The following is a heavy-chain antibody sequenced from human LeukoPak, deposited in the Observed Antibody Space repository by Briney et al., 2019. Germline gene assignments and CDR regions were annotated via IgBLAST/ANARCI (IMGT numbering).Heavy chain of an antibody. CDR2: IYINGST. Sequence: SETLSLTCTVSGGSISSYSWSWIRQPAGKGLEWIGRIYINGSTNYNPSLKSRVIISVDTSKNQFSLELSSVTAADTAVYYCASQAPYGSGSYRPFGYWGQGTLVTVSS. V-gene: IGHV4-4*07. CDR3: ASQAPYGSGSYRPFGY. CDR1: GGSISSYS. J-gene: IGHJ4*02. D-gene: IGHD3-10*01.